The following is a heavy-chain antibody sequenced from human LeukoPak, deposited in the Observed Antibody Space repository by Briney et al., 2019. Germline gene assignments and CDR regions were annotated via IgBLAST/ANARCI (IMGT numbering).Heavy chain of an antibody. CDR2: IDYSGST. J-gene: IGHJ4*02. CDR1: GASISSYY. V-gene: IGHV4-59*08. CDR3: ARHYSSDPFDY. D-gene: IGHD2-21*01. Sequence: PSETLSLTCNVSGASISSYYWSWIRQPPGKGLEWIGYIDYSGSTNYSPSLKSRVTISADTSKNQFSLKLTSLTAADTALYFCARHYSSDPFDYWGQGTLVTVSS.